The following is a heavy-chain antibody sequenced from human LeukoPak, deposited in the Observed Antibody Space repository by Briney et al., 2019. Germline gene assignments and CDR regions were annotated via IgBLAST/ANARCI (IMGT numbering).Heavy chain of an antibody. CDR3: ARGDFWSGYLFDY. CDR2: IYYSGST. V-gene: IGHV4-59*01. J-gene: IGHJ4*02. CDR1: GGSISSYY. D-gene: IGHD3-3*01. Sequence: SETLSLTCTVSGGSISSYYWSWTRQPPGKGLEWIGYIYYSGSTNYNPSLKSRVTISVDTSKNQFSLKLSSVTAADTAVYYCARGDFWSGYLFDYWGQGTLVTVSS.